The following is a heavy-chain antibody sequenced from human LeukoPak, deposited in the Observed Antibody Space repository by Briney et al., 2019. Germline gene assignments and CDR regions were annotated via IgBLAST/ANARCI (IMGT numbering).Heavy chain of an antibody. D-gene: IGHD4-17*01. CDR3: ARVTTVTTSFHFDY. J-gene: IGHJ4*02. CDR2: IYTSGST. Sequence: SETLSLTCTVSGGPISSYYWSWIRQPAGKGLEWIGRIYTSGSTNYNPSLKSRVTMSVDTSKNQFSLKLSSVTAADTAVYYCARVTTVTTSFHFDYWGQGTLVTVSS. V-gene: IGHV4-4*07. CDR1: GGPISSYY.